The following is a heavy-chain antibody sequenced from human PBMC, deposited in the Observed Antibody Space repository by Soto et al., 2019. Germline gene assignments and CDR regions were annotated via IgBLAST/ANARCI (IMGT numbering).Heavy chain of an antibody. CDR3: ARIVWSGYYSYYYYGMDV. CDR1: AFSLSTGGVG. Sequence: SGPTLVNPTQTLTLTCTFSAFSLSTGGVGVGWIRQPPGKALEWLAHIFSNDEKSYSTSLKSRLTISKDTSKSQVVLTMTNMDPVDTATYYCARIVWSGYYSYYYYGMDVWGQGTTVTVSS. CDR2: IFSNDEK. J-gene: IGHJ6*02. D-gene: IGHD3-3*01. V-gene: IGHV2-26*01.